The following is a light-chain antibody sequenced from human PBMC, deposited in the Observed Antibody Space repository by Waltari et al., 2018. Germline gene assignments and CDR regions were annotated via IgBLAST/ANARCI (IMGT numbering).Light chain of an antibody. J-gene: IGLJ3*02. CDR2: EDN. Sequence: NFVLTQPHSVSESPGKTVTISCTRSTGSIAGNYVQWFQQRPGSAPTTVIYEDNQRPSGVPDRFSGSIDSSSNSASLTIYGLKTEDAADYYCQSFDSSYHKVFGGGTKLTVL. CDR1: TGSIAGNY. V-gene: IGLV6-57*03. CDR3: QSFDSSYHKV.